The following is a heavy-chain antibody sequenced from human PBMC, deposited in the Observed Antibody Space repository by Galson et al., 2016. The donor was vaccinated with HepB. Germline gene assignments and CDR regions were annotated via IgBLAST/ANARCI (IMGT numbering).Heavy chain of an antibody. J-gene: IGHJ4*02. Sequence: SLRLSCAASGFTFSSYAMNWVRQAPGKGLEWVSSISGSGVTTNYADPVKGRFTTSRENSKNTLFLQMNNLRAEDTAVYYCAKEMAVGSVPYFDFWGQGTLVTVSS. CDR2: ISGSGVTT. CDR3: AKEMAVGSVPYFDF. D-gene: IGHD3-10*01. V-gene: IGHV3-23*01. CDR1: GFTFSSYA.